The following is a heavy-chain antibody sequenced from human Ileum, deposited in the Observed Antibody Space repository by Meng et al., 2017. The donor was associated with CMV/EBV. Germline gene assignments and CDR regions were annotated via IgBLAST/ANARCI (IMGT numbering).Heavy chain of an antibody. CDR2: IKHDGTEK. J-gene: IGHJ3*01. CDR1: GFTFSTSW. Sequence: GESLKISCAASGFTFSTSWMTWVRQNPGQGLGWVANIKHDGTEKNYVDSVKGRFTIFRDNAKNSLYLQMGSLRAEDTAVYYCVKAWRMGGPLSAFDFWGQGTMVTVSS. V-gene: IGHV3-7*01. D-gene: IGHD1-26*01. CDR3: VKAWRMGGPLSAFDF.